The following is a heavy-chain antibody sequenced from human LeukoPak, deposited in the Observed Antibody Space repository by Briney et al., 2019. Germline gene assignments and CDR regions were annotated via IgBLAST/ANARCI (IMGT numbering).Heavy chain of an antibody. CDR3: AREPYYYGSGSYRYNWFDP. CDR2: ISYDGSNK. V-gene: IGHV3-30*04. D-gene: IGHD3-10*01. Sequence: GRSLRLSCAASGFTFSSYAMHWVRQAPGKGLEGVAVISYDGSNKYYADSVKGRFTISRDNSKNTLYLQMNSLRAEDTAVYYCAREPYYYGSGSYRYNWFDPWGQGTLVTVSS. J-gene: IGHJ5*02. CDR1: GFTFSSYA.